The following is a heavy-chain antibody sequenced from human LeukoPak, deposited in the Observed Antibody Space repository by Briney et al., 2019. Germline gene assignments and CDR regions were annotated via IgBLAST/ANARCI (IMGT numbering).Heavy chain of an antibody. J-gene: IGHJ4*02. Sequence: SGGSLRLSCAASGFTFDDYGMSWVRQAPGKGLEWVSGINWNGGSTGYADSVKVRFTISRDNAKNSLYLQMNSLRAEDTALYYCARDGYSGYDSQDDYWGQGTLVTVSS. CDR1: GFTFDDYG. CDR2: INWNGGST. CDR3: ARDGYSGYDSQDDY. D-gene: IGHD5-12*01. V-gene: IGHV3-20*04.